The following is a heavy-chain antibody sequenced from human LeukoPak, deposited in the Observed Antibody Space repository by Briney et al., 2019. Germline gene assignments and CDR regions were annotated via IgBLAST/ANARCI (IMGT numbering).Heavy chain of an antibody. D-gene: IGHD5-12*01. V-gene: IGHV3-23*01. J-gene: IGHJ6*03. CDR3: AKNAYDSRVSTGYMDV. Sequence: GGSLRLSCAASGFTFSSYAMSWVRQAPGKGLEWVSSISGSRGTTYYADSVKGRFTISRDNSKNTLYLQMNSLRAEDTAVYYCAKNAYDSRVSTGYMDVWGKGTTVTIS. CDR2: ISGSRGTT. CDR1: GFTFSSYA.